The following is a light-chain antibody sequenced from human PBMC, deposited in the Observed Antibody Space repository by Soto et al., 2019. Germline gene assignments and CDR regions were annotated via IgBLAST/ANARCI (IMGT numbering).Light chain of an antibody. CDR3: TSFSSSTSLYV. J-gene: IGLJ1*01. CDR1: TRDIAGYNY. V-gene: IGLV2-14*01. CDR2: QVT. Sequence: QSVLTQPASVSRSLGQSITISCTGTTRDIAGYNYISWYQQLPGKAPKLMIYQVTIRPSGISNRFSGSKSGNTASLTISGLQAEDEADYYCTSFSSSTSLYVFGTGTKV.